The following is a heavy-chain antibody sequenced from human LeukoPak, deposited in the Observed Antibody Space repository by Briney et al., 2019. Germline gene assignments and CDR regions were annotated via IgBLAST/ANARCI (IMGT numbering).Heavy chain of an antibody. V-gene: IGHV3-48*03. CDR2: ISSSGRTI. Sequence: GGSLRLSCAASGFTFSSYEMNWVRQAPGKGLEWVPYISSSGRTIYHADSVKGRFAISRDNAKNSLYLQMNSLRAEDTAVYYCARLYSSSSGKAFDIWGQGTMVTVSS. D-gene: IGHD6-6*01. CDR1: GFTFSSYE. CDR3: ARLYSSSSGKAFDI. J-gene: IGHJ3*02.